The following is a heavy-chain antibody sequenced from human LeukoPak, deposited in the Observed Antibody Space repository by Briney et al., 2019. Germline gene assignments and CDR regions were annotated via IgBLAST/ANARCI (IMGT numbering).Heavy chain of an antibody. D-gene: IGHD3-10*01. J-gene: IGHJ4*02. CDR2: ISWSSDNI. Sequence: PGGSRSLSGQPSGFTFNVYPMNWFRQFPGKALKWSSIISWSSDNIDYADSVKGRSTISRDNARGSLFLQMNSLRREDTAFYYCAKALRSGSYYYIFDYWGLGTLVTVSS. CDR1: GFTFNVYP. V-gene: IGHV3-9*01. CDR3: AKALRSGSYYYIFDY.